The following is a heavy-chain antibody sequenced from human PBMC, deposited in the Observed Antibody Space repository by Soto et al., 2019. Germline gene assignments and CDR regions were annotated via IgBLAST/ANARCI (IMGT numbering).Heavy chain of an antibody. CDR3: APPGTGDDGSGTDY. Sequence: GGSLRLSCAASGFTFSSYAMSWVRQAPGKGLEWVSAISGSGGSTYYADSVKGRFTISRDNSKNTLYLQMNSLRAEDAAVYYCAPPGTGDDGSGTDYWGQGTMVTVSS. D-gene: IGHD3-10*01. CDR1: GFTFSSYA. CDR2: ISGSGGST. V-gene: IGHV3-23*01. J-gene: IGHJ4*02.